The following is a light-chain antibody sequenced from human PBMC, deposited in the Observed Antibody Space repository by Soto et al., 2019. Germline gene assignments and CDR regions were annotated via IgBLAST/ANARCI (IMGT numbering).Light chain of an antibody. CDR3: CSYAGSYTSYV. CDR2: EVS. Sequence: QSALTQPASVSGSPGQSITISCTGSNSDIGAYDYVSWYQQHPGKPPTLLIYEVSKRPSGVPDRFSGSKSGNTASLTIPGLQAEDEADYYCCSYAGSYTSYVFGTGTKVTVL. CDR1: NSDIGAYDY. J-gene: IGLJ1*01. V-gene: IGLV2-11*01.